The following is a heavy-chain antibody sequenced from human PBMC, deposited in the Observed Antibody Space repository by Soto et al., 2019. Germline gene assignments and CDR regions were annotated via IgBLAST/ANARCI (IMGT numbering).Heavy chain of an antibody. CDR3: ARSPPRVERNNNAGGWFDP. V-gene: IGHV1-8*01. J-gene: IGHJ5*02. D-gene: IGHD1-1*01. CDR1: GYTFTSYD. Sequence: QVQLVQSGAEVKKPGASVKVSCKASGYTFTSYDINWVRQAPGQGLEWMGWMNPDSGNTGYPQKFQGRVTMTRNNSISTAYMELSSLRFEDTAVYYCARSPPRVERNNNAGGWFDPWGQGTLVTVSS. CDR2: MNPDSGNT.